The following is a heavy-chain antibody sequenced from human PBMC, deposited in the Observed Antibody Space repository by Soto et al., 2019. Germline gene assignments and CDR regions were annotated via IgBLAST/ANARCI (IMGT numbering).Heavy chain of an antibody. D-gene: IGHD3-3*01. CDR1: VFTFSASA. J-gene: IGHJ6*02. V-gene: IGHV3-73*01. Sequence: PGGSLRLSCASSVFTFSASAVHCVRQSSGRGLEWIGRITDKGSNYATAYAASVKGRFTVSRDDSKNTAYLQMNSLKIEDTAIYYCNSDFWSGFSPDWGQGTTVTVSS. CDR3: NSDFWSGFSPD. CDR2: ITDKGSNYAT.